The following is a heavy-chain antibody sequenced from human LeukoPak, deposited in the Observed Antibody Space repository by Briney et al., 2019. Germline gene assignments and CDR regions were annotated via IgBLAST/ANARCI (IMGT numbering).Heavy chain of an antibody. Sequence: KPSETLSLTCAVSGGSISSSNWWSWVRQPPGKGLEWIGEIYHSGSTNYNPSLKSRVTISVDKSKNQFSLKLSSVTAADTAVYYCARDYYDSSGYYHDAFDIWGQGTMVTVSS. CDR1: GGSISSSNW. CDR2: IYHSGST. J-gene: IGHJ3*02. CDR3: ARDYYDSSGYYHDAFDI. V-gene: IGHV4-4*02. D-gene: IGHD3-22*01.